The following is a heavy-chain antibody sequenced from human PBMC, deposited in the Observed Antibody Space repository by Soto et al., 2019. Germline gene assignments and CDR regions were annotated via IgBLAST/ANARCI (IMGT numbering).Heavy chain of an antibody. CDR1: GGSISSYY. J-gene: IGHJ6*03. V-gene: IGHV4-59*08. D-gene: IGHD6-13*01. CDR3: ARQTIAAAGNGPYYYYMDV. Sequence: SETLSLTCTVSGGSISSYYWSWIRQPPGKGLEWIGYIYYSGSTNYNPSLKSRVTISVDTSKNQFSLKLSSVTAADTAVYYCARQTIAAAGNGPYYYYMDVWGKGTTVTVSS. CDR2: IYYSGST.